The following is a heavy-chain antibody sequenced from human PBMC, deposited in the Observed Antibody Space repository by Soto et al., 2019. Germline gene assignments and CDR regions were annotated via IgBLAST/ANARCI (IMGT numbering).Heavy chain of an antibody. Sequence: EVQLVESGGGLVQPGGSLRLSCAASGFTFSSYWMHWVRQVPGKGLVWVSRIHFDGSTTHYADSVKGRFTISRDNAKNTLSLQMNSLRDEDTAVYYCTRDTYSSGYYQFDYWGQRTLVTVSS. CDR3: TRDTYSSGYYQFDY. CDR1: GFTFSSYW. V-gene: IGHV3-74*01. CDR2: IHFDGSTT. J-gene: IGHJ4*02. D-gene: IGHD6-19*01.